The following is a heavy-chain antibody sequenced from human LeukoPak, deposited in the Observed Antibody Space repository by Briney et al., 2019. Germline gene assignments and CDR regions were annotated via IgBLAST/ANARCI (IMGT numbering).Heavy chain of an antibody. Sequence: SETLSLTCTVSGGSISSSSYYWGWIRQPPGKGLEWIGSIYYSGSTYYNPSLKSRVTISVDTSKNQFSLKLSSVTAADTAVYYCARSKRPLMVRGPHPFDYWGQGTLVTVSS. CDR3: ARSKRPLMVRGPHPFDY. J-gene: IGHJ4*02. D-gene: IGHD3-10*01. V-gene: IGHV4-39*07. CDR1: GGSISSSSYY. CDR2: IYYSGST.